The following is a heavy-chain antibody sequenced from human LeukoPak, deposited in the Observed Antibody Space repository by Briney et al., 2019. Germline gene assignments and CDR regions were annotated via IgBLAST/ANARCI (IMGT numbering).Heavy chain of an antibody. CDR3: ARVGFREPAFDY. CDR1: GGPISSYY. D-gene: IGHD3-10*01. CDR2: IYYSGST. J-gene: IGHJ4*02. V-gene: IGHV4-59*01. Sequence: SETLSLTCTVSGGPISSYYWSWIRQPPGKGLEWIGYIYYSGSTNYNPSLKSRVTISVDTSKNQFSLKLSSVTAADTAVYYCARVGFREPAFDYWGQGTLVTVSS.